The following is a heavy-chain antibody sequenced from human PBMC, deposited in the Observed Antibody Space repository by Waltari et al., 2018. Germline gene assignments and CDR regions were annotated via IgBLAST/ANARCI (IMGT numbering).Heavy chain of an antibody. CDR1: GFTFSSYW. Sequence: EVQLVESGGGLVQPGGSLRLSGAASGFTFSSYWMHWVRQAPVKGLVWVSRINSDGSSTSYAASVKGRFTISRDNAKNTLYLQMNSLRAEDTAVYYCARDGYYGSGLGPWGQGTLVTVSS. CDR2: INSDGSST. J-gene: IGHJ5*02. D-gene: IGHD3-10*01. V-gene: IGHV3-74*01. CDR3: ARDGYYGSGLGP.